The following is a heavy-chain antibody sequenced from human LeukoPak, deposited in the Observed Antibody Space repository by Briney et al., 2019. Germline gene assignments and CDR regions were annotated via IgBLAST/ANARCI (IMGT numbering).Heavy chain of an antibody. CDR1: GFTFSDYY. D-gene: IGHD3-16*02. CDR3: ARVVSYDYVWGSYRSWYFDY. Sequence: GGSLRLSCAASGFTFSDYYMSWIRQAPGKGLEWVSYISSSGSTIYYADSVKGRFTISRDNAKNSLYLQMNSLRAEDTAVYYCARVVSYDYVWGSYRSWYFDYWGQGTLVTVSS. V-gene: IGHV3-11*01. J-gene: IGHJ4*02. CDR2: ISSSGSTI.